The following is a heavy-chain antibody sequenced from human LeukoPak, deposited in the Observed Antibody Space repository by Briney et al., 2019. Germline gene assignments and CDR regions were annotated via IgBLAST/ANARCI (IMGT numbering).Heavy chain of an antibody. CDR2: IKQDGSER. V-gene: IGHV3-7*01. J-gene: IGHJ3*02. Sequence: GGSLRLSCAASGFAPSNYWMTWVRQAPGKGREWVANIKQDGSERFYVDSVKGRFTISRDNAKNSLYLQMISLRAEDTAVYYCAREDTVAGDAFDIWGQGTMVTVSS. CDR3: AREDTVAGDAFDI. CDR1: GFAPSNYW. D-gene: IGHD4-23*01.